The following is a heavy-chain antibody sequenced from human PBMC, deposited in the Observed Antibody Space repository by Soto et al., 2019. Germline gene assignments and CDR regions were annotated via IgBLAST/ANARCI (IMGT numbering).Heavy chain of an antibody. CDR1: GGSFSGYY. J-gene: IGHJ5*02. Sequence: QVQLQQWGAGLLKPSETLSLNCAVYGGSFSGYYWSWIRQPPGKGLEWIGEINHSGRTNYNPSLKSRVTISVDTSKNQFSLELSSVTAADTAVYYCARSGLQLERRVQSSWFDPWGQGNLVTVSS. CDR2: INHSGRT. V-gene: IGHV4-34*01. D-gene: IGHD1-1*01. CDR3: ARSGLQLERRVQSSWFDP.